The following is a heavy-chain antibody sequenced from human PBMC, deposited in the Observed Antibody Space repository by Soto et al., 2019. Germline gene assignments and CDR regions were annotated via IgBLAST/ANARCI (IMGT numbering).Heavy chain of an antibody. D-gene: IGHD6-19*01. CDR2: ISYDGSNK. V-gene: IGHV3-30-3*01. CDR3: ARGLQWLESGMDV. J-gene: IGHJ6*02. Sequence: GGSLRLSCVASGFTFSSYAMHWVRQAPGKGLEWVAVISYDGSNKYYADSVKGRFTISRDNSKNTLYLQMNSLRAEDTAVYYCARGLQWLESGMDVWGQGTTVTVSS. CDR1: GFTFSSYA.